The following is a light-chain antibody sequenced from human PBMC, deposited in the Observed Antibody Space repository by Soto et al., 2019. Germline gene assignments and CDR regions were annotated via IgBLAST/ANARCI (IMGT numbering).Light chain of an antibody. CDR2: EVS. CDR1: SSDVGGYNY. J-gene: IGLJ3*02. Sequence: QSVLNQPASVSGSPGQSITISCTGTSSDVGGYNYVSWYQQHPGKAPKLMIYEVSNRPSGVSDRFSGSRSGNTASLTISGLQAEDDSDYYCSSYTISSTGVLGRGTKLTVL. CDR3: SSYTISSTGV. V-gene: IGLV2-14*01.